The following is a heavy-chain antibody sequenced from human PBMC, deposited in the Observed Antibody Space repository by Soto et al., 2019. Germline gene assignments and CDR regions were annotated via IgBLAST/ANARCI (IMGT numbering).Heavy chain of an antibody. D-gene: IGHD5-18*01. CDR2: ISGSGSFT. J-gene: IGHJ6*02. CDR3: ARSSGWRQVVGYKYGLDV. Sequence: QEYLVESGGGLVKPGGSLRLSCALSGFTVSDHYLTWIRQAPGRGLEWIAYISGSGSFTNYEDSVKGRFIISRDIAQNSMSLQINSLRAEDTAVYYCARSSGWRQVVGYKYGLDVWGQGTAVTVSS. CDR1: GFTVSDHY. V-gene: IGHV3-11*06.